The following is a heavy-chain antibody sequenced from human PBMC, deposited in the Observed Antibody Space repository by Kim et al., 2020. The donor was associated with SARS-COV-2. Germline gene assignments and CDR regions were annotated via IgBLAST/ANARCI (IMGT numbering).Heavy chain of an antibody. Sequence: SETLSLTCTVSGDSITSTYDYWTWIRQSPGKGLEWIGYINYIGSTYYNPSLKSRLSMSVDTSKNQFSLNLKSVTAADTAVYFCARLPPTGAGYYSGLDSWGQGTRVTVSS. J-gene: IGHJ4*02. CDR1: GDSITSTYDY. CDR2: INYIGST. CDR3: ARLPPTGAGYYSGLDS. V-gene: IGHV4-30-4*01. D-gene: IGHD3-22*01.